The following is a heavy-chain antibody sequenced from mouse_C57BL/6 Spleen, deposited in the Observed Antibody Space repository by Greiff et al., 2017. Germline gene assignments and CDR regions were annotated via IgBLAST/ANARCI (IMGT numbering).Heavy chain of an antibody. CDR1: GYTFTSYW. J-gene: IGHJ3*01. Sequence: QVQLQQPGAELVRPGTSVKLSCKASGYTFTSYWMHWVKQRPGQGLEWIGVIDPSDSYTNYNQKFKGKATLTVDTSSSTAYMQLSSLTSEDSAVYYGARSGYDGYYTSFAYWGQGTLVTVSA. D-gene: IGHD2-3*01. V-gene: IGHV1-59*01. CDR2: IDPSDSYT. CDR3: ARSGYDGYYTSFAY.